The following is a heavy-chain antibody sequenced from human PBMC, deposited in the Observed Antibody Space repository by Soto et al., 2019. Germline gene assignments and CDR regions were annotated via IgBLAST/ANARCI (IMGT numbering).Heavy chain of an antibody. CDR3: ATRIAVAKFPPEY. D-gene: IGHD6-19*01. J-gene: IGHJ4*02. V-gene: IGHV1-69-2*01. Sequence: ASVKVSCKVSGYTFTDYYMHWVQQAPGKGLEWMGLVDPEDGETIYAEKFQGRVTVTADTSTDTAYMELSSLRSEDTAVYYCATRIAVAKFPPEYWGQGTLVTVSS. CDR1: GYTFTDYY. CDR2: VDPEDGET.